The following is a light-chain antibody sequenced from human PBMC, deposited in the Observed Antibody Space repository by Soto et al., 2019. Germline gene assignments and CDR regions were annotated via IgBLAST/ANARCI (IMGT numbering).Light chain of an antibody. CDR2: EAS. CDR1: TIDVGSYSL. Sequence: QSALTQPASVSGSLGQSITISCTGTTIDVGSYSLVSWYQHHPGKAPQLMIYEASKRPSGVSNRFSGSKSGNTASLTISGLQAEDEADYYCYSYGGSYYVFGTGTKVTVL. CDR3: YSYGGSYYV. J-gene: IGLJ1*01. V-gene: IGLV2-23*01.